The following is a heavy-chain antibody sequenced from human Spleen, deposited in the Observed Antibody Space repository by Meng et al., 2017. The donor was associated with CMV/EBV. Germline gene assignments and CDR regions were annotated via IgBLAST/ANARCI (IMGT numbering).Heavy chain of an antibody. J-gene: IGHJ6*02. Sequence: GGSLRLSCAASGFTFDDYAMHWVRQAPGKGLEWVSGISWNSGSIGYADSVKGRFTISRDNAKNSLYLQMNSLRAEDTAVYYCARDVVGGGMDVWGQGTTVTVSS. CDR2: ISWNSGSI. V-gene: IGHV3-9*01. D-gene: IGHD3-3*01. CDR3: ARDVVGGGMDV. CDR1: GFTFDDYA.